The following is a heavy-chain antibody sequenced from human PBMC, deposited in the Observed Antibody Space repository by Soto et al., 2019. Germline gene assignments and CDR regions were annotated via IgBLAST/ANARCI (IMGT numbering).Heavy chain of an antibody. CDR2: IRSKAKSYRT. Sequence: EVQLVESGGGLVQPGGSLRVSCVVSGFTLSDYYMDWVRQAPGKGLEWIGRIRSKAKSYRTEYAASVQGRFTISGQDSICTLFLQMNSLETDDTAVYYCARGGTEHLTHYFIDYWGQGTLVTVSS. J-gene: IGHJ4*02. CDR1: GFTLSDYY. D-gene: IGHD3-10*01. V-gene: IGHV3-72*01. CDR3: ARGGTEHLTHYFIDY.